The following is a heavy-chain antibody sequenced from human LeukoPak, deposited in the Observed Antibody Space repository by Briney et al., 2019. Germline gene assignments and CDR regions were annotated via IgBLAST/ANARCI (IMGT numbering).Heavy chain of an antibody. D-gene: IGHD6-19*01. V-gene: IGHV4-34*01. CDR1: GGSFSGYY. CDR3: ARPGGYSSGWYGGYYFDY. Sequence: PSETLSLTCAVYGGSFSGYYWSWIRQPPGKGLEWIGEINHSESTNYNPSLKSRVTISVDMSKNQFSLKLSSVTAADTAVYYCARPGGYSSGWYGGYYFDYWGQGTLVTVSS. CDR2: INHSEST. J-gene: IGHJ4*02.